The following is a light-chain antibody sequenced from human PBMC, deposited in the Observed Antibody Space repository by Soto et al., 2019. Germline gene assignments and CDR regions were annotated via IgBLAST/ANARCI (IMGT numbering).Light chain of an antibody. CDR1: QSVSSY. CDR3: KQRSNWPPA. Sequence: EIVLTQSPATLSLSPGERATLSCRASQSVSSYLAWYQQKPGQAPRLLIYDASNRATGIPARFSGSGSGTGFTLTISSLEPENFAVYYCKQRSNWPPAFGQGTRLEIK. CDR2: DAS. V-gene: IGKV3-11*01. J-gene: IGKJ5*01.